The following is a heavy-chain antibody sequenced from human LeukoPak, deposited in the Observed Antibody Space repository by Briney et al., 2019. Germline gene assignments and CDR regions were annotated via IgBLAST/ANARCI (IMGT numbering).Heavy chain of an antibody. V-gene: IGHV1-2*06. Sequence: ASVKVSRKASGYTFTGYYMHWVRQAPGQGLEWMGRINPNSGGTNYAQKFQDRVTMTRDTSISTAYMELSRLRSDDTAVYYCARGGRDILTGYYTDFYYGMDVWGQGTTVTVSS. CDR3: ARGGRDILTGYYTDFYYGMDV. D-gene: IGHD3-9*01. CDR1: GYTFTGYY. CDR2: INPNSGGT. J-gene: IGHJ6*02.